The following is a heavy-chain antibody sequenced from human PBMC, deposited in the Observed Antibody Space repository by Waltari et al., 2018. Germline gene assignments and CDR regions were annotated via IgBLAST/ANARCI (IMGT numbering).Heavy chain of an antibody. CDR2: ILYDGSKE. CDR3: ARDDGYGDSGLDY. V-gene: IGHV3-30-3*01. D-gene: IGHD4-17*01. Sequence: QVQLVESGGGVVQPGSALRLSGAASAFTFRSYSMHWVRQAPGKGLEWVADILYDGSKEYYADSVKGRFTISRDNSKNTLCLQMNSLRAEDTAVYYCARDDGYGDSGLDYWGQGTLVTVSS. CDR1: AFTFRSYS. J-gene: IGHJ4*02.